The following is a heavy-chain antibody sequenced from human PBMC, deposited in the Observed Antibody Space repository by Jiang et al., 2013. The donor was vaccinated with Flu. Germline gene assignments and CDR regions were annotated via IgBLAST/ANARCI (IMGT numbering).Heavy chain of an antibody. CDR2: IFYNGRT. CDR1: GGSISSSSYY. J-gene: IGHJ4*02. D-gene: IGHD3-9*01. Sequence: ATLSLTCTVSGGSISSSSYYWGWIRQPPGKGLEWIGSIFYNGRTYLNTSLKGRVTVSVDTSKNRFSLKLSSLTAADTAVYYCAGQPPHYDILTGYYLFHFWGPGTRVTVSS. CDR3: AGQPPHYDILTGYYLFHF. V-gene: IGHV4-39*01.